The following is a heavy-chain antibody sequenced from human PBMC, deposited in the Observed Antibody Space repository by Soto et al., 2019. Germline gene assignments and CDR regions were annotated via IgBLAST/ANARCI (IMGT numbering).Heavy chain of an antibody. V-gene: IGHV1-8*01. J-gene: IGHJ5*02. CDR3: ARGPPDTAMCNWFDP. D-gene: IGHD5-18*01. CDR1: GYTFTSYD. Sequence: QVQLVQSGAEVKKPGASVKVSCKASGYTFTSYDINWVRQATGQGLEWMGWMNPNSGNTGYAQKVQGRVTMARNTSISTAYRELSSLRSEDTAVYYCARGPPDTAMCNWFDPWGQGTLVTVSS. CDR2: MNPNSGNT.